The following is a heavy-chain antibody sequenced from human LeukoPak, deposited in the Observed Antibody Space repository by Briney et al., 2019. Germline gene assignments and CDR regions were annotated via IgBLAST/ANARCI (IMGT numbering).Heavy chain of an antibody. J-gene: IGHJ6*02. CDR1: GFTFSSYS. Sequence: GGSLRLSCAASGFTFSSYSMNWVRQAPGKGLEWVSSISSSSSYIYYADSVKGRFTISRDNAKNSLYLQMNSLRAEDTAVYYCARDSSAWGSYYYGMDVWGQGPTVTVSS. CDR2: ISSSSSYI. V-gene: IGHV3-21*01. D-gene: IGHD3-16*01. CDR3: ARDSSAWGSYYYGMDV.